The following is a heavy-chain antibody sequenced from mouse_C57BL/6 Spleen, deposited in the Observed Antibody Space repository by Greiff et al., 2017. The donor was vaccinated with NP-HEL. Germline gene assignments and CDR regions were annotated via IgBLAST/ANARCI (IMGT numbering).Heavy chain of an antibody. CDR1: GYTFTDYY. CDR3: ARRDYTGASFDY. D-gene: IGHD2-4*01. Sequence: LQESGAELVRPGASVKLSCKASGYTFTDYYINWVKQRPGQGLEWIARLYPGSGNTYYNEKFKGKATLTAEKSSSTAYMQLSSLTSEDSAVYFCARRDYTGASFDYWGQGTTLTVSS. CDR2: LYPGSGNT. J-gene: IGHJ2*01. V-gene: IGHV1-76*01.